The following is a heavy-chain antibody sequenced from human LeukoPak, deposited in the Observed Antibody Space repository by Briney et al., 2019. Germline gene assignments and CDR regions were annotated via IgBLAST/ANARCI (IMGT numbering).Heavy chain of an antibody. V-gene: IGHV3-21*04. CDR2: IGSSPSSI. Sequence: PGESLKLSCAASGFTLNSFTMNWVRQAPGKGLEWVSSIGSSPSSIFYADSLKGRFTISRDNAKNSLYLQMNSLRAEDTAVYYCAKGIAGRGELLLGNYWGQGTLVTVSS. CDR1: GFTLNSFT. D-gene: IGHD1-26*01. J-gene: IGHJ4*02. CDR3: AKGIAGRGELLLGNY.